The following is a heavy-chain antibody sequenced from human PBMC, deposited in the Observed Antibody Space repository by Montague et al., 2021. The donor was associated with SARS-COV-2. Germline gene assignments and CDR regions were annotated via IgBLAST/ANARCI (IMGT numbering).Heavy chain of an antibody. Sequence: TLSLTCTVAGGSISSGGYDWSWIRQHPGKGLEWIGCMYYSGSTYYXPSLKSRVTISVDTSKNQFSLKLSSVTAADTAVYYCARARITMIVVVNAFDIWGQGTMVTVSS. CDR3: ARARITMIVVVNAFDI. J-gene: IGHJ3*02. CDR1: GGSISSGGYD. CDR2: MYYSGST. V-gene: IGHV4-31*03. D-gene: IGHD3-22*01.